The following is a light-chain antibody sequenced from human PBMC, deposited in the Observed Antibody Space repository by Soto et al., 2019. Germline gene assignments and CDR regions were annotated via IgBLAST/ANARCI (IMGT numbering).Light chain of an antibody. CDR2: GAS. V-gene: IGKV3D-15*01. Sequence: DIVMTQSPATLSVSGGEKVAISCRASQSVSNYLAWYQQKPGQPPRLLIFGASTRATGIPARFSGSGSEAEFALTISTLQSEDFAVYYCQQYSVWPLTFGGGTKVDIK. J-gene: IGKJ4*01. CDR1: QSVSNY. CDR3: QQYSVWPLT.